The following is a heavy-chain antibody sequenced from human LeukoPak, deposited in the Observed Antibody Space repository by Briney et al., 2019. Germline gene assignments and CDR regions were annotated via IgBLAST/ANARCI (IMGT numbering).Heavy chain of an antibody. V-gene: IGHV3-7*01. J-gene: IGHJ4*02. Sequence: GGSLRLSCAASGFTFSNYWMSWVRRALGKGLEWVANIRQDGSEKYYVDSMRGRFTISRDNAKNSLYLQMSSLRAEDTAVYYCARSTAGLDYWGQGTLVTVSS. CDR2: IRQDGSEK. CDR3: ARSTAGLDY. CDR1: GFTFSNYW. D-gene: IGHD1-1*01.